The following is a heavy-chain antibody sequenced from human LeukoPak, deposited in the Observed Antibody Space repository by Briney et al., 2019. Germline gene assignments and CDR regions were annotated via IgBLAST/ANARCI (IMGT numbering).Heavy chain of an antibody. D-gene: IGHD3-10*01. CDR1: GGSFSDKH. CDR3: ASVLRGVIGNYYYYYMDV. CDR2: VDHSGST. J-gene: IGHJ6*03. V-gene: IGHV4-34*01. Sequence: PSETLSLACSVYGGSFSDKHWSWIRQTPGKGLEWIGEVDHSGSTNYSPSLKSRVTISVDTSKNQFSLKLSSVTAADTAVYYCASVLRGVIGNYYYYYMDVWGKGTMVIVPS.